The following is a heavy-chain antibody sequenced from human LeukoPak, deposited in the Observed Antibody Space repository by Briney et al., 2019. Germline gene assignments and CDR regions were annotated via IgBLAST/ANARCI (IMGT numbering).Heavy chain of an antibody. D-gene: IGHD3-10*01. CDR1: GGSISSGGYS. CDR3: ASSSGSYYIPPSDAFDI. Sequence: SETLSLTCAVSGGSISSGGYSWSWIRQPPGKGLEWIGYIYHSGSTYYNPSLKSRVTISVDRSKNQFSLKLSSVTAADTAVYYCASSSGSYYIPPSDAFDIWGQGTMVTVSS. J-gene: IGHJ3*02. V-gene: IGHV4-30-2*01. CDR2: IYHSGST.